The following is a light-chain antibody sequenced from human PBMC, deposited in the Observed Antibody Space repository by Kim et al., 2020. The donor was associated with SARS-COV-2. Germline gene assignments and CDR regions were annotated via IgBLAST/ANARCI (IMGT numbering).Light chain of an antibody. Sequence: DIQMTQSPSSLSPSVGDRVTITCRTSQSISSHLNWYHQKPGRAPKLLIYAASTLQGGVPSRFSGSGSETDFTLTISSLQPEDFATYFCLQSYIAPFTFGPGTKVDIK. CDR2: AAS. CDR1: QSISSH. CDR3: LQSYIAPFT. J-gene: IGKJ3*01. V-gene: IGKV1-39*01.